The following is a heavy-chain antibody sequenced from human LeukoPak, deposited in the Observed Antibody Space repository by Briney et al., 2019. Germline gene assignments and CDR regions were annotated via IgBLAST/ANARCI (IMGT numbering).Heavy chain of an antibody. CDR1: GYSISSSYY. V-gene: IGHV4-61*01. Sequence: SETLSLTCTVSGYSISSSYYWSWIRQPPGKGLEWIGYIFYSGSTTYNPSLKSRVTISLDTSKNQFSLRLSSVTAADTAVYYCARDADDYRNPYYLDYWGQGTLVTVSS. D-gene: IGHD4-11*01. CDR3: ARDADDYRNPYYLDY. J-gene: IGHJ4*02. CDR2: IFYSGST.